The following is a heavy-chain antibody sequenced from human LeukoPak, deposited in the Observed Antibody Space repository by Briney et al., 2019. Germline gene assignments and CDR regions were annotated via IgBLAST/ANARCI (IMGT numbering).Heavy chain of an antibody. D-gene: IGHD3-22*01. CDR3: ARANFPYYYGSNGLNAFSI. Sequence: ASVKVSCKSSGYTFTGYYMHWVRQAPGQGLECMGWINPNSGVTNYAQKFQGRVTMTRDTSISTAYMELSRLKSDDTAVYSCARANFPYYYGSNGLNAFSIWGQGTMVTVSS. V-gene: IGHV1-2*02. J-gene: IGHJ3*02. CDR1: GYTFTGYY. CDR2: INPNSGVT.